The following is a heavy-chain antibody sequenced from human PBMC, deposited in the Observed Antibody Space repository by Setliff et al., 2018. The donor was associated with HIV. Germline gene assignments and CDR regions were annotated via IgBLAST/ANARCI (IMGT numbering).Heavy chain of an antibody. V-gene: IGHV1-2*02. CDR1: GSTFTAYY. Sequence: GASVKVSCKAYGSTFTAYYMHWVRQAPGQGLEWMGWIHPNSGGTNYAQKFRGRVTMTRDTSINTAHMYLSSLRSDDTAIYFCARGTDFWSGSSNFDYWGQGTQVTVSS. J-gene: IGHJ4*02. D-gene: IGHD3-3*01. CDR3: ARGTDFWSGSSNFDY. CDR2: IHPNSGGT.